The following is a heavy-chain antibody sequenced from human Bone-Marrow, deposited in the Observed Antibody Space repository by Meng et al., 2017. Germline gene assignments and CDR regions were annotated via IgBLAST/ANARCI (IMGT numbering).Heavy chain of an antibody. V-gene: IGHV3-20*04. CDR1: GFSFDVYG. Sequence: QGVGVGGGGVGAGGSLTLSCSCSGFSFDVYGMSWVRQAPGKGLEWVSGINWNGGSTGYADSVKGRFTISRDNAKNSLYLQMNSLRAEDTALYFCARGYYLDAFDIWGQGTMVTVSS. D-gene: IGHD3-16*01. J-gene: IGHJ3*02. CDR2: INWNGGST. CDR3: ARGYYLDAFDI.